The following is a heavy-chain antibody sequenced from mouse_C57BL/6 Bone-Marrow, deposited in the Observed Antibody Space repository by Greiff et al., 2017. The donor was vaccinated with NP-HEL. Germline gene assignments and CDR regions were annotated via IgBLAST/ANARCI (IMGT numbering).Heavy chain of an antibody. CDR1: GYAFTNYL. CDR3: ARTGTGAMDY. J-gene: IGHJ4*01. V-gene: IGHV1-54*01. D-gene: IGHD4-1*01. Sequence: VQLQQSGAELVRPGTSVKVSCKASGYAFTNYLIEWVKQRPGQGLEWIGVINPGSGGTNYTEKFKGKATLTANKSSSTAYMQLSSLTSEDSAVYCCARTGTGAMDYWGQGTSVTVSS. CDR2: INPGSGGT.